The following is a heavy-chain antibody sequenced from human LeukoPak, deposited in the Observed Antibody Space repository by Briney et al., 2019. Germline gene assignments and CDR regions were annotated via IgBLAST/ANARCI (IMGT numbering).Heavy chain of an antibody. CDR2: IRYDGSSK. Sequence: GGSLRLSCAASGFTFDTYGMHWVRQAPGKGLEWVAFIRYDGSSKYHADSVKGRFTISRDDSKNMLYLQMNSLRAEDTAVYYCAKERLSMIVDPVEEGVDHWGQGTLVTISS. J-gene: IGHJ4*02. CDR1: GFTFDTYG. CDR3: AKERLSMIVDPVEEGVDH. D-gene: IGHD3-22*01. V-gene: IGHV3-30*02.